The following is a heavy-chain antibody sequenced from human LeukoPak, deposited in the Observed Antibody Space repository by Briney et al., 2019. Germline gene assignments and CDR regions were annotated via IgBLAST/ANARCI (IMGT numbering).Heavy chain of an antibody. CDR3: ARASYYYDSSGYYAGAFDI. CDR1: GGSISSGDYY. CDR2: IYYSGST. V-gene: IGHV4-30-4*01. J-gene: IGHJ3*02. Sequence: SQTLSLTCTVSGGSISSGDYYWSWIRQPPGKGLEWIGYIYYSGSTYYNPSLKSRVTISVDTPKNQFSLKLSSVTAADTAVYYCARASYYYDSSGYYAGAFDIWGQGTMVTVSS. D-gene: IGHD3-22*01.